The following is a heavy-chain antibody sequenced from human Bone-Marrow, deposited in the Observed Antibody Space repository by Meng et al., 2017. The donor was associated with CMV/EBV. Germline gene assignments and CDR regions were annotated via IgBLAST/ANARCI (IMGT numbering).Heavy chain of an antibody. J-gene: IGHJ4*02. CDR1: GFTFSSYA. CDR3: TKDSGRGGHLWFRGVDY. CDR2: IYSGGSST. V-gene: IGHV3-23*03. D-gene: IGHD3-10*01. Sequence: GGSLRLSCAASGFTFSSYAVSWVRQAPGKGLEWVSVIYSGGSSTYYADSVKGRFTISRDNSKNTVNLQMNSLRAEDTAVYYCTKDSGRGGHLWFRGVDYWGQGTLVTVSS.